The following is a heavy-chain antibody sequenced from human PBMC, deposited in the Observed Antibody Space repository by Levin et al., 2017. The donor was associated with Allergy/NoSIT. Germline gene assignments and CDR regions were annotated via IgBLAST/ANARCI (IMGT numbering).Heavy chain of an antibody. D-gene: IGHD4-17*01. CDR2: ISSSGGST. Sequence: GGSLRLSCAASGFTFSSYAMSWVRQAPGKGLEWVSAISSSGGSTYYADSVKGRFTISRDNSTNTLYLQMNSLRAEDTAVYYCAKDILREYGDARSHDAFDIWGQGTMVTVSS. J-gene: IGHJ3*02. CDR1: GFTFSSYA. CDR3: AKDILREYGDARSHDAFDI. V-gene: IGHV3-23*01.